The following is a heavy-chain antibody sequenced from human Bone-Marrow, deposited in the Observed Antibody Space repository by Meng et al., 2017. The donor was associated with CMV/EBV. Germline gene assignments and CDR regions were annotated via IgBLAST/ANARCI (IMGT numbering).Heavy chain of an antibody. CDR1: GYTFTDYY. V-gene: IGHV1-2*02. Sequence: QVQPVQAGDKVKEPGASVNVSSKASGYTFTDYYIRWVRQAPGQWLEWMGWIHPNDDTNYAQNFQGRVTMTRDMSINTVYMELSRLTSDDTAVYYCARSSGWSRIDYWGLGTLVTVSS. J-gene: IGHJ4*02. D-gene: IGHD6-19*01. CDR3: ARSSGWSRIDY. CDR2: IHPNDDT.